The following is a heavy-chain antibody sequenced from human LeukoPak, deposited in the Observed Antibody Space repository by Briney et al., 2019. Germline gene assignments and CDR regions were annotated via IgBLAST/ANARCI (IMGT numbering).Heavy chain of an antibody. CDR2: IVVDSGNT. CDR3: AAVVVGATGRFDY. D-gene: IGHD1-26*01. J-gene: IGHJ4*02. CDR1: GFTFTSSA. V-gene: IGHV1-58*02. Sequence: SVKVSCKASGFTFTSSAMQWVRQARGQRLEWIGWIVVDSGNTNYAQKFQERVTITRDMSTSTAYMELSSLRSEDTAVYYCAAVVVGATGRFDYWGQGTLVTVSS.